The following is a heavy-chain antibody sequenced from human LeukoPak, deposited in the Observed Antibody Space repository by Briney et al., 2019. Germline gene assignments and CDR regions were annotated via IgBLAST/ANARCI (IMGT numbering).Heavy chain of an antibody. CDR2: INPSGGST. CDR1: GYTFTSYY. V-gene: IGHV1-46*01. D-gene: IGHD3-9*01. CDR3: ARDDNRYFDTSYYFDY. J-gene: IGHJ4*02. Sequence: ASVKVSCKVSGYTFTSYYMHWVRRAPGQGLEWMGIINPSGGSTNYAQKFKGRFTMTRDTSTSTVYMELSSLRSEDTAVYYCARDDNRYFDTSYYFDYWGQGTLVTVSS.